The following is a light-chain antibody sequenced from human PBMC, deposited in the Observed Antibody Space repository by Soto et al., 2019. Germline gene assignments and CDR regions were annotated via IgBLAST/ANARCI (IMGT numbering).Light chain of an antibody. CDR1: SSNIGAGYD. Sequence: QAVVTQPPSVSGAPGQRVTISCTGSSSNIGAGYDVHWYQHLPGTAPKLLIYGNSNRHTGDPDRFSGSNSVTSASLAITGLQAEDEDDYYCQSDDSSLSALFGGGTKLTVL. J-gene: IGLJ3*02. CDR3: QSDDSSLSAL. V-gene: IGLV1-40*01. CDR2: GNS.